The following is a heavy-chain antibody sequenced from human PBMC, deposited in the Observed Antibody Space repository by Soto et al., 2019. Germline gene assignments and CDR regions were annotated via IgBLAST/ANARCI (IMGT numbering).Heavy chain of an antibody. CDR1: GFTFSSYA. V-gene: IGHV3-30-3*01. J-gene: IGHJ3*02. CDR3: ARGHTRALTFYYYDSSGRKDDAFDI. D-gene: IGHD3-22*01. CDR2: ISYDGSNK. Sequence: QVQLVESGGGVVQPGRSLRLSCAASGFTFSSYAMHWVRQAPGKGLEWVAVISYDGSNKYYADSVKGRFTISRDNSKNTLYLQMNSRRAEDTAVYYCARGHTRALTFYYYDSSGRKDDAFDIWGQGTMVTVSS.